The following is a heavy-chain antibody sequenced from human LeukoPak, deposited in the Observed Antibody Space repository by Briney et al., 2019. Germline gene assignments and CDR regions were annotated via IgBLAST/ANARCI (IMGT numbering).Heavy chain of an antibody. CDR1: GFTFSSYS. CDR3: ARQGSTVVTPWYYYGMDV. CDR2: ISYDGSNK. Sequence: GGSLRLSCAASGFTFSSYSMNWVRQAPGKGLEWVAVISYDGSNKYYADSVKGRFTISRDNSKNTLYLQMNSLRAEDTAVYYCARQGSTVVTPWYYYGMDVWGQGTTVTVSS. V-gene: IGHV3-30*03. J-gene: IGHJ6*02. D-gene: IGHD4-23*01.